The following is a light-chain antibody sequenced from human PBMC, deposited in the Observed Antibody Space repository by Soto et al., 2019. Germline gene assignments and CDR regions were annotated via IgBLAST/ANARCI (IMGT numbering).Light chain of an antibody. CDR3: QQYNILST. CDR1: QDIGTD. CDR2: EAS. V-gene: IGKV1-17*01. J-gene: IGKJ1*01. Sequence: DIQMTQSPASLSASVTDRVTITCRASQDIGTDLGWYQQKPGKAPERLIYEASVLQSGVPSRFSGSGSGTEFTLTISSLHPDDFATYYCQQYNILSTFGQGTKV.